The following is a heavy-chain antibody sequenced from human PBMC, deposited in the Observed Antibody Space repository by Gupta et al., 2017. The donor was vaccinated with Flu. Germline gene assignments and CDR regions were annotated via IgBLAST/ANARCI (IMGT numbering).Heavy chain of an antibody. V-gene: IGHV1-2*02. CDR3: ARGAPSPSGYRVFDH. J-gene: IGHJ4*02. D-gene: IGHD2-2*02. CDR2: VNSNNGDT. Sequence: QVQLVQSGAAVKKPVASVTVYCKASGYTFTGYHMHWVRQAPGQGLAWMGWVNSNNGDTNYAQKFQGRVTMTRDTSITTAYMDLSSLRSDDTAVYYCARGAPSPSGYRVFDHWGQGTLVTVSS. CDR1: GYTFTGYH.